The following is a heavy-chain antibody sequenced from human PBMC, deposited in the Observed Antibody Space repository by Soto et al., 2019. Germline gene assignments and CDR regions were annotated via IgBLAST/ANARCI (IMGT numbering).Heavy chain of an antibody. CDR2: IIPIFGTA. CDR3: ARAAGTSNYYYGMDV. J-gene: IGHJ6*02. Sequence: GASVKVSCKASGGTFSSYAISWVRQAPGQGLELMGGIIPIFGTANYAQKFQGRVTITADKSTSTAYMELSSLRSEDTAVYYCARAAGTSNYYYGMDVWGQGTTVTVSS. V-gene: IGHV1-69*06. D-gene: IGHD1-1*01. CDR1: GGTFSSYA.